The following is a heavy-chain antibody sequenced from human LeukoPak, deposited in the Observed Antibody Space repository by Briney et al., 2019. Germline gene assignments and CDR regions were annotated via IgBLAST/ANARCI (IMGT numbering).Heavy chain of an antibody. CDR3: AKEMATIQKTRGFDY. CDR2: ISYDGSNK. J-gene: IGHJ4*02. Sequence: PGRSLRLSCAASGFTFSSYGMHWVRQAPGKGLEWVAVISYDGSNKYYADSVKGRFTISRDNSKNTLYLQMNSLRAEDTAVYYCAKEMATIQKTRGFDYWGQGTLVTVSS. CDR1: GFTFSSYG. D-gene: IGHD5-24*01. V-gene: IGHV3-30*18.